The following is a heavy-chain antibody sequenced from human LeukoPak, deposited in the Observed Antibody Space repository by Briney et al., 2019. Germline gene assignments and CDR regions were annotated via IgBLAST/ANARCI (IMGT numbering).Heavy chain of an antibody. CDR1: GFTFHDYA. CDR3: ARESESSGWYDY. D-gene: IGHD6-19*01. CDR2: INGDGGST. V-gene: IGHV3-43*02. J-gene: IGHJ4*02. Sequence: PGGSLSLSCAAPGFTFHDYAIHWVRQAPGKGLEWVSLINGDGGSTFYADSVKGRFTISRDNSKNSLYLQMNSLSTDDTALYYCARESESSGWYDYWGQGTLVTVSS.